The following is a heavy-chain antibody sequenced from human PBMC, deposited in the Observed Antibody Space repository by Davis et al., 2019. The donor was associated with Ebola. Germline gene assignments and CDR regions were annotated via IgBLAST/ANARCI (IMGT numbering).Heavy chain of an antibody. D-gene: IGHD4-17*01. CDR1: GFTFSSYW. Sequence: HTGGSLRLSCAASGFTFSSYWMHWVRQAPGKGLVWVSRINGGGSDTTYADSVKGRFTISRDNAKNTLYLQMNSLRAEDTAVYYCARVNLAVTTINYWGQGTLVTVSS. V-gene: IGHV3-74*01. CDR3: ARVNLAVTTINY. J-gene: IGHJ4*02. CDR2: INGGGSDT.